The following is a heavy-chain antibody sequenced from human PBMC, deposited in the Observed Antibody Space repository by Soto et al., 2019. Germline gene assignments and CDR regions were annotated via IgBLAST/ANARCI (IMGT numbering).Heavy chain of an antibody. J-gene: IGHJ4*02. CDR3: ARLPRTGTPRYYFDY. CDR2: IYYSGST. Sequence: SETLSLTCTVSGDSVSSGSYYWSWTRQPPGKGLEWIGYIYYSGSTNYNPSLKSRVTISVDTSKNQFSLNLSSLTAADTAVYYCARLPRTGTPRYYFDYWGQGTLVTVSS. CDR1: GDSVSSGSYY. D-gene: IGHD1-1*01. V-gene: IGHV4-61*01.